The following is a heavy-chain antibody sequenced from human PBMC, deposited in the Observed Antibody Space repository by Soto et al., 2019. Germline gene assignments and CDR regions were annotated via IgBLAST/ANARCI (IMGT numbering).Heavy chain of an antibody. CDR1: GGSFSGYY. CDR3: ARNLVPYCSGGSCYSLGFDY. D-gene: IGHD2-15*01. J-gene: IGHJ4*02. CDR2: INHSGST. Sequence: QVQLQQWGAGLLKPSETLSLTCAVYGGSFSGYYWSWIRQPPGKGLEWIGEINHSGSTNYNPSLKSRVTISVDPSKNQFSLKLSSVTAADTAVYYCARNLVPYCSGGSCYSLGFDYWGQGTLVTVSS. V-gene: IGHV4-34*01.